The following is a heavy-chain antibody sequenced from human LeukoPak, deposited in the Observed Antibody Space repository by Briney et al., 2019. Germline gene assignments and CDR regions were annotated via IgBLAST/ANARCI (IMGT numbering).Heavy chain of an antibody. D-gene: IGHD6-6*01. CDR1: GYTFTSYD. J-gene: IGHJ3*02. Sequence: ASVKVSCKASGYTFTSYDINWVRQATGQGLEWMGWMNPNSGNTGYAQKFQGRVTMTRNTSISTAYMELSSLRSEDTAVYYCAREKSSSFSAFDIWGQGTMVTVSS. V-gene: IGHV1-8*01. CDR3: AREKSSSFSAFDI. CDR2: MNPNSGNT.